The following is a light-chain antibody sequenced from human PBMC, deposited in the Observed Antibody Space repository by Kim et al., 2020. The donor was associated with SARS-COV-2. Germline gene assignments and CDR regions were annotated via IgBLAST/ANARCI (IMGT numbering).Light chain of an antibody. CDR2: DAS. CDR1: QSVSSY. Sequence: LSRGERATLSCRARQSVSSYVAWYQQKPGQAPRLLIYDASNRATDIPARFSGSGSGTGFTLTISNLEPEDFAVYYCQQAGKWPLTFGGGTKVDIK. V-gene: IGKV3-11*01. J-gene: IGKJ4*01. CDR3: QQAGKWPLT.